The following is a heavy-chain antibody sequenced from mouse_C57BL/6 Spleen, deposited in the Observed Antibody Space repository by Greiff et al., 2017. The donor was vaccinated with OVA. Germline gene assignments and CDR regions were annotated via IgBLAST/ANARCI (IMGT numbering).Heavy chain of an antibody. V-gene: IGHV1-64*01. CDR3: AREDGYCSCYLIDY. D-gene: IGHD1-1*01. CDR1: GYTFTSYW. Sequence: VQLQQPGAELVKPGASVKLSCKASGYTFTSYWMHWVKQRPGQGLEWIGMIHPNSGSTNYNEKFKGKATLTVDKSSSTAYMQLSSLTSEDSAVDYCAREDGYCSCYLIDYWGQGTTVTVSS. J-gene: IGHJ4*01. CDR2: IHPNSGST.